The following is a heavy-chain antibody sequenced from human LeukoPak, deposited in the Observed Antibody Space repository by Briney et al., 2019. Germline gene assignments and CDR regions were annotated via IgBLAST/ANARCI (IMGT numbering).Heavy chain of an antibody. Sequence: GGSLRLSCAASGFTFSSYEMNWVRQAPGKGLEWVSYISSSGGTMHYADSVKGRFTISRDNAKNTLYLQMNSLRAEDTAVYYCARGADTGYSSDSWGQGTLVTVSS. D-gene: IGHD6-19*01. V-gene: IGHV3-48*03. CDR2: ISSSGGTM. CDR3: ARGADTGYSSDS. CDR1: GFTFSSYE. J-gene: IGHJ5*02.